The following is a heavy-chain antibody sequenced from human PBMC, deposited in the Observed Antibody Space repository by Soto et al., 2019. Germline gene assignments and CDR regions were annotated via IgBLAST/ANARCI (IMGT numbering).Heavy chain of an antibody. Sequence: SETLSLTCTVSGGSISSGGYYWSWIRQHPGKGLEWIGYIYYSGSTYYNPSLKSRVTISVDTSKNQFSLKLSSVTAADTAVYYCAIHGGRHFGSIAARTYYFDYWGQGTLVTVSS. CDR1: GGSISSGGYY. D-gene: IGHD6-6*01. J-gene: IGHJ4*02. CDR2: IYYSGST. CDR3: AIHGGRHFGSIAARTYYFDY. V-gene: IGHV4-31*03.